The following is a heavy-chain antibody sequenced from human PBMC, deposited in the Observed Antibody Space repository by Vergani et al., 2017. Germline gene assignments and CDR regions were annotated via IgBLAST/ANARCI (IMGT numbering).Heavy chain of an antibody. CDR1: GGSISSGSYY. CDR3: ARERGIYNWFDP. CDR2: IYTSGST. J-gene: IGHJ5*02. V-gene: IGHV4-61*02. Sequence: QVQLQESGPGLVKPSQTLSLTCTVSGGSISSGSYYWSWIRQPAGKGLEWIGRIYTSGSTNYNPPLKSRVTISVDTSKNQFSLKLSSVTAADTAVYYCARERGIYNWFDPWGQGTLVTVSS. D-gene: IGHD3-16*01.